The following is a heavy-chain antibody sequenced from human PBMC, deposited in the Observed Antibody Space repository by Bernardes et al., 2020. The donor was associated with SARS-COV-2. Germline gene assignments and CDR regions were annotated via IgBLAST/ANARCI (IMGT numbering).Heavy chain of an antibody. CDR1: GFAFSNFA. V-gene: IGHV3-30-3*01. D-gene: IGHD4-4*01. J-gene: IGHJ4*02. Sequence: GGSLRLSCAASGFAFSNFAMHWVRQAPGKGLEWVAIISFDRTTAYNTASVKGRFTISRDNSKNTLYLQMNSLTTEDTAVYYCAREWEDYSSSLFDFWGQGTLVTVSS. CDR2: ISFDRTTA. CDR3: AREWEDYSSSLFDF.